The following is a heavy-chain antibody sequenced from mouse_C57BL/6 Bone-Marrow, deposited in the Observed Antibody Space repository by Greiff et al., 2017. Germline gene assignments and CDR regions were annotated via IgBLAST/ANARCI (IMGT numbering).Heavy chain of an antibody. J-gene: IGHJ2*01. D-gene: IGHD1-1*01. V-gene: IGHV1-50*01. Sequence: QVQLQQPGAELVKPGASVKLSCKASGYTFTSYWMQWVKQRPGQGLEWIGEIVPSDSYTNYNQKFKGKATLTVDTSSSTAYMQLSSLTSEDSAVYYCARELPYYDGRSYGYWGQGTTLTVSS. CDR2: IVPSDSYT. CDR3: ARELPYYDGRSYGY. CDR1: GYTFTSYW.